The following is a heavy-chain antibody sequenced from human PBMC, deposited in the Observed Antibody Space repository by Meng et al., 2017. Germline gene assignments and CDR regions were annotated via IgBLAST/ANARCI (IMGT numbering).Heavy chain of an antibody. V-gene: IGHV1-46*01. CDR2: INPSGGST. CDR3: ARGGNVRDGCNY. Sequence: QVQHGACGAEVKEPGAPVKVACKASGYTFTSYYMHWVRQAPGQGLEWMGIINPSGGSTSYAQKFQGRVTMTRDTSTSTVYMELSSLRSEDTAVYYCARGGNVRDGCNYWGQGTLVTVSS. CDR1: GYTFTSYY. J-gene: IGHJ4*02. D-gene: IGHD5-24*01.